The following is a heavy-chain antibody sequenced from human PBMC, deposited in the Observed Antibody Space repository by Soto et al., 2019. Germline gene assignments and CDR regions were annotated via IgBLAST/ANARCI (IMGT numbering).Heavy chain of an antibody. V-gene: IGHV3-33*01. CDR3: ASFGRLHGRLTGYYFDDAFDI. J-gene: IGHJ3*02. CDR2: IWYDGSNK. D-gene: IGHD3-9*01. Sequence: GGSLRLSCAASGFTFSSYGMHWVRQAPGKGLEWVAVIWYDGSNKYYADSVKGRFTISRDNSKNTLYLQMNSLRAEDTAVYYCASFGRLHGRLTGYYFDDAFDIWGQGTMVTVSS. CDR1: GFTFSSYG.